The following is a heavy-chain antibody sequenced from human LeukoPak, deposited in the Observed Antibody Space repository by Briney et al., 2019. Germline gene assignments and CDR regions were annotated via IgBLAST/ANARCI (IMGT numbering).Heavy chain of an antibody. CDR3: AKGPYSSSWSPLYYFDY. V-gene: IGHV3-9*01. D-gene: IGHD6-13*01. CDR2: ISWNSGSI. CDR1: GFTFDDYA. Sequence: GGSLRLSCAASGFTFDDYAMHWVRQAPGKGLEWVSGISWNSGSIGYADSVKGRFTISRDDAKNSLYLQMNSLRAEDTALYYCAKGPYSSSWSPLYYFDYWGQGTLVTVSS. J-gene: IGHJ4*02.